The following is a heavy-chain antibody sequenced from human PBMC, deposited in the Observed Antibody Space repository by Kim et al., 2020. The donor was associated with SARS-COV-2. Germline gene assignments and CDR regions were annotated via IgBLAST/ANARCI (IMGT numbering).Heavy chain of an antibody. J-gene: IGHJ6*02. CDR3: ARDGSYYHFWSGSHGYAMDV. V-gene: IGHV1-2*02. Sequence: ASVKVSCKASGYIFSGNYIHWVRQAPGQGFEWMGWINPDRDVTSYAQKFQGRVTMTRDTSLSTVYMELHRLTSDDAAVYYCARDGSYYHFWSGSHGYAMDVWGQGTTVTVSS. CDR2: INPDRDVT. D-gene: IGHD3-3*01. CDR1: GYIFSGNY.